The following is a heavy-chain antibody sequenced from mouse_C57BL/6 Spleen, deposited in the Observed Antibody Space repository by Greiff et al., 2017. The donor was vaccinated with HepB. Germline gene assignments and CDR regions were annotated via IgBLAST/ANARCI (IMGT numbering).Heavy chain of an antibody. CDR3: AKDFDY. V-gene: IGHV3-6*01. J-gene: IGHJ2*01. Sequence: DVQLQESGPGLVKPSQSLSLTCSVTGYSITSGYYWNWIRQFPGNKLEWMGYISYDGSNNYNPSLKNRISITRDTSKNQFFLKFNSVTTEDTATYYCAKDFDYWGQGTTLTVSS. CDR1: GYSITSGYY. CDR2: ISYDGSN.